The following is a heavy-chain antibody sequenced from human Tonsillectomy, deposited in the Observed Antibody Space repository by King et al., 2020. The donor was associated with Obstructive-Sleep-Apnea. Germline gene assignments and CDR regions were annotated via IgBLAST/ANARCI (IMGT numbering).Heavy chain of an antibody. V-gene: IGHV3-43D*03. D-gene: IGHD6-6*01. CDR3: AKGDSSIAALGYFDF. Sequence: VQLVESGGVVVQPGGSLRLSCAASGFTFDDYAMDWVRQAPGKGLEWVSLISGDGSSTYYADSVKGRFTISRDNSKNSLYLQMNSLRAEDTALYYCAKGDSSIAALGYFDFWGQGTLVTVSS. J-gene: IGHJ4*02. CDR2: ISGDGSST. CDR1: GFTFDDYA.